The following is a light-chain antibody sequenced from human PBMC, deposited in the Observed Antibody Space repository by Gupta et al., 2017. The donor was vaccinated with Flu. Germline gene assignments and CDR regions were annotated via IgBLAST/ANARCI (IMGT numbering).Light chain of an antibody. CDR2: GAS. V-gene: IGKV3-15*01. CDR3: QQYNNWPPGDPVT. CDR1: QSVSSN. J-gene: IGKJ3*01. Sequence: EIVMTQSPATLSVSPGERATLSCRASQSVSSNLAWYQQKPGQAPRLLIYGASTRATGIPARFSGSGSGTEFTLTISSLQSEDFAVYYCQQYNNWPPGDPVTFGPGTKVDIK.